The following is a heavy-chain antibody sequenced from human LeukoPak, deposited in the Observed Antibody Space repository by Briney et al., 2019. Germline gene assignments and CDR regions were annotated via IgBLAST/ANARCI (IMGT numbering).Heavy chain of an antibody. D-gene: IGHD4-11*01. V-gene: IGHV1-18*01. Sequence: ASVKVSCMASRSTFTSYGISWVHQAAGQGLHQMGSLTAYNANTNYEQKLQASPTTTTNTSTSTATLALRSPRPHDTAVYYCPTVTTWYYYYYMDVWGKGTTVTVSS. CDR1: RSTFTSYG. J-gene: IGHJ6*03. CDR3: PTVTTWYYYYYMDV. CDR2: LTAYNANT.